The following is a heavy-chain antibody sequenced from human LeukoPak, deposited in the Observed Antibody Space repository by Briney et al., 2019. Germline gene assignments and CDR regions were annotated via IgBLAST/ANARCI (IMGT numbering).Heavy chain of an antibody. V-gene: IGHV3-11*04. J-gene: IGHJ5*02. CDR2: ISSGSTI. D-gene: IGHD2-2*02. CDR3: ARDIGYCSSTSCYTDWFDP. Sequence: PGGSLRLSCAASGFTFSDYYMSWIRQAPGKGLEWVSYISSGSTIYYADSVKGRFTISRDNAKNSLYLQMNSLRAEDTAVYYCARDIGYCSSTSCYTDWFDPWGQVTLVTVSS. CDR1: GFTFSDYY.